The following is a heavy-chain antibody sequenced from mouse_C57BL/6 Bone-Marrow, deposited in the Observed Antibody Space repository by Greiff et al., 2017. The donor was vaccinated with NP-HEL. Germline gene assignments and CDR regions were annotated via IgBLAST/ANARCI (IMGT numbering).Heavy chain of an antibody. D-gene: IGHD1-1*01. CDR2: IYPYNGVS. V-gene: IGHV1-31*01. Sequence: VQLQQSGPELVKPGASVKISCKASGYSFTGYYMHWVKQSHGNILDWIGYIYPYNGVSSYNQKFKGKATLTVDQSSSTAYMELRSLTSEDSAVYYCAGGPITTVVATDGWYIDVWGTGTTVTVSS. CDR3: AGGPITTVVATDGWYIDV. J-gene: IGHJ1*03. CDR1: GYSFTGYY.